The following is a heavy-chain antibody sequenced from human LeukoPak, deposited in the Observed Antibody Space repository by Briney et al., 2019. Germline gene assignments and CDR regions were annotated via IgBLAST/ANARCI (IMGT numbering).Heavy chain of an antibody. D-gene: IGHD3-10*01. CDR2: ISSSSSYI. V-gene: IGHV3-21*04. Sequence: GGSLRLSCAASGFTFSSYSMNWVRQAPGKGLEWVSSISSSSSYIYYADSVKGRFTISRDNAKNSLYLQMNSLRAEDTAVYYCAKDSTYYYGSGSSMDVWGKGTTVTISS. CDR3: AKDSTYYYGSGSSMDV. CDR1: GFTFSSYS. J-gene: IGHJ6*03.